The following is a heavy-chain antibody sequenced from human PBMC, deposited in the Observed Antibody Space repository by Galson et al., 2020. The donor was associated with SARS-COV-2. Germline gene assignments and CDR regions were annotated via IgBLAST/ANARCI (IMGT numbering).Heavy chain of an antibody. CDR3: ARVGGMATTPANYYYYGLDV. V-gene: IGHV3-21*01. Sequence: GGSLRLSCAASGFPFSSYSMNWVRQAPGKGLEWVSSISAGSSYIYYADSVKGRFTISRHNAKNSLYLQMNSLRAEDTAVYYCARVGGMATTPANYYYYGLDVWGQGTTVTVSS. J-gene: IGHJ6*02. CDR1: GFPFSSYS. CDR2: ISAGSSYI. D-gene: IGHD2-15*01.